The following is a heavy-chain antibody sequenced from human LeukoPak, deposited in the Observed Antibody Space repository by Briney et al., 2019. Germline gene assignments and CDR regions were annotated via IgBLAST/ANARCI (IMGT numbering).Heavy chain of an antibody. CDR3: ARVLRYFDWLLYDNWFDP. Sequence: SETLSLTCTVSGGSISSSSYYWGWIRQPPGKGLEWIGSIYYSGSTYYNPSLKSRVTISVDTSKNQFSLKLSSVTAADTAVYYCARVLRYFDWLLYDNWFDPWGQGTLVTVSS. CDR2: IYYSGST. J-gene: IGHJ5*02. D-gene: IGHD3-9*01. CDR1: GGSISSSSYY. V-gene: IGHV4-39*07.